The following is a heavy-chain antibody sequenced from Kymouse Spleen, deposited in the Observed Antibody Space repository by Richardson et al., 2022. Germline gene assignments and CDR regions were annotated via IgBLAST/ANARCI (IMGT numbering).Heavy chain of an antibody. J-gene: IGHJ4*02. CDR3: ARGFLAITMVRGALFDY. CDR1: GGSFSGYY. D-gene: IGHD3-10*01. CDR2: INHSGST. Sequence: QVQLQQWGAGLLKPSETLSLTCAVYGGSFSGYYWSWIRQPPGKGLEWIGEINHSGSTNYNPSLKSRVTISVDTSKNQFSLKLSSVTAADTAVYYCARGFLAITMVRGALFDYWGQGTLVTVSS. V-gene: IGHV4-34*01.